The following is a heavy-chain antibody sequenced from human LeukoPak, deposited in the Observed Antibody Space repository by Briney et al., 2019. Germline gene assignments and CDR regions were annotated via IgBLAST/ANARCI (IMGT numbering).Heavy chain of an antibody. Sequence: SETLSLTCTVSGGSISSYYWSWIRQPPGKGLEWIGYIYYSGSTNYNPSLKSRVTISVDTSKNQFSLKLSSVTAADTAVYYCASLYCSSTSCQRKPNWFDPWGQGTLVTVSS. V-gene: IGHV4-59*08. CDR3: ASLYCSSTSCQRKPNWFDP. D-gene: IGHD2-2*01. CDR2: IYYSGST. J-gene: IGHJ5*02. CDR1: GGSISSYY.